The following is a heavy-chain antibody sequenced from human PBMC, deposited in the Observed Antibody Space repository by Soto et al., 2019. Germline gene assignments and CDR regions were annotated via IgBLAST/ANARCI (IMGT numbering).Heavy chain of an antibody. CDR1: GYTFTSYG. CDR3: ARDKSSYCISTSCYAGSDY. D-gene: IGHD2-2*01. V-gene: IGHV1-18*01. J-gene: IGHJ4*02. Sequence: ASVKVSFKASGYTFTSYGISWVRQAPGRGLDWMGWISAYNGNTNYAQKLQGRVTMTTDTSTSTAYMELRSLRSDDTAVYYCARDKSSYCISTSCYAGSDYWGQGTLVTVSS. CDR2: ISAYNGNT.